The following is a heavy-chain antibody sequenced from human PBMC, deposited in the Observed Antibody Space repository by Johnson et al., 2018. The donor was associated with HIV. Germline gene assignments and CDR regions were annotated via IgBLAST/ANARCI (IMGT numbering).Heavy chain of an antibody. J-gene: IGHJ3*01. CDR3: AKDRIRSTAPDTFDV. CDR2: ISSSGSTI. CDR1: GFTFSDYY. V-gene: IGHV3-11*01. D-gene: IGHD5-18*01. Sequence: QVQLVESGGGLVKPGGSLRLSCAASGFTFSDYYMSWIRQAPGKGLEWVSYISSSGSTIYYADSVKGRFTISRDNAKNTLYLQMDSLRAVDTAVFYCAKDRIRSTAPDTFDVWGQGTMVTVSS.